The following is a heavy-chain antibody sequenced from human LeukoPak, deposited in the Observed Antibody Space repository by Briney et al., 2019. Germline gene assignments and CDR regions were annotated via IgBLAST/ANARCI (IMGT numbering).Heavy chain of an antibody. J-gene: IGHJ4*02. D-gene: IGHD3-16*01. CDR2: INWNGDST. CDR1: GFTFSSYE. CDR3: TRGQLPAMGDLIDY. V-gene: IGHV3-20*04. Sequence: PGGSLRLSCAASGFTFSSYEMNWVRQAPGKGLEWVSGINWNGDSTGYADSVKGRFTISRDNAKNSLYLQMNSLRAEDTAFYYCTRGQLPAMGDLIDYWGQGTLVTVSS.